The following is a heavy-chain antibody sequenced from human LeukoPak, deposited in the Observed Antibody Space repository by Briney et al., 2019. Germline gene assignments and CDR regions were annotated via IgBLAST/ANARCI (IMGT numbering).Heavy chain of an antibody. D-gene: IGHD4-11*01. Sequence: NPSETLSLTCTVSGGSISGGYWSWIRQPPGRGLEWIGYVYTSGSTNYNPSLKSRVTISVDTSKSQFALKLSTVTAADTAVYYCAKSYFDYSTYYSYYFNLWGQGALVTVSS. V-gene: IGHV4-4*09. CDR2: VYTSGST. J-gene: IGHJ4*02. CDR1: GGSISGGY. CDR3: AKSYFDYSTYYSYYFNL.